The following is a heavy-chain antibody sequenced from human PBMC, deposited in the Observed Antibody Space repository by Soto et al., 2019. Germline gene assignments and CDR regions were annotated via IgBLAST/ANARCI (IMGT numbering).Heavy chain of an antibody. J-gene: IGHJ4*01. V-gene: IGHV3-23*01. CDR1: GFTFSNYA. D-gene: IGHD3-10*01. CDR3: AKERFGRGIDY. Sequence: EVLLLDSGGGLVQPGGSLRLSCAASGFTFSNYAMTWVRQAPGKGPEWISTVNNGGGDTYYADSVKGRFTISRDNSKNTLYQQVSSLGTEDTAVYYCAKERFGRGIDYWGHGILVTVSS. CDR2: VNNGGGDT.